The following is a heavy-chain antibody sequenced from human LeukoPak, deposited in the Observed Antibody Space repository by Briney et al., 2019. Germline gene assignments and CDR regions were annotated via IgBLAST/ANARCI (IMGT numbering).Heavy chain of an antibody. CDR1: GFTFSDYS. D-gene: IGHD3-22*01. CDR2: INSNSKTI. CDR3: AKDHESDGYPCLDH. V-gene: IGHV3-48*04. J-gene: IGHJ4*02. Sequence: GGSLRLSCAASGFTFSDYSMNWVRQVPGRGLECLSYINSNSKTIWYADSVKGRFTVSRDNSRNTLSLQMDSLRAEDTAVYYCAKDHESDGYPCLDHWGLGTLVTVSS.